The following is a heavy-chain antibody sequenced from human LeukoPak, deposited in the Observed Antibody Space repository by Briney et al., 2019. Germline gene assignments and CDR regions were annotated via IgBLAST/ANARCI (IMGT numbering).Heavy chain of an antibody. CDR3: AKARIAAAGTGAFDV. D-gene: IGHD6-13*01. CDR1: GFTVCSYG. Sequence: GGSLRLSFAASGFTVCSYGMTLVRQAPGKGLEWVSAFSATDGSAQYAESVKGRFTISRDNSKSSLYLQMNSLRDEDTAVYYCAKARIAAAGTGAFDVWGQGTMVTVSS. CDR2: FSATDGSA. J-gene: IGHJ3*01. V-gene: IGHV3-23*01.